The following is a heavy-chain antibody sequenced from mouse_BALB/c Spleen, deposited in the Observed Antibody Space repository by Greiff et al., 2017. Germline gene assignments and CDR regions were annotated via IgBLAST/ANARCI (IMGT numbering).Heavy chain of an antibody. CDR2: IYPGDGDT. CDR3: ARGANWDEDDY. CDR1: GYTFTSYW. Sequence: QVQLQQSGAELARPGASVKLSCKASGYTFTSYWMQWVKQRPGQGLEWIGAIYPGDGDTRYTQKFKGKATLTADKSSSTAYMQLSSLASEDSAVYYCARGANWDEDDYWGRGTTLTVSS. D-gene: IGHD4-1*01. V-gene: IGHV1-87*01. J-gene: IGHJ2*01.